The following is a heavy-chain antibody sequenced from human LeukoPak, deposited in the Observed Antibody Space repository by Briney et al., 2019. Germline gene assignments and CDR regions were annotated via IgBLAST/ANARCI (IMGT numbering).Heavy chain of an antibody. Sequence: PSQTLSLTCTVSGGSISSGGYYWSWIRQHPGKGLEWIGYIYYSGSTYYNPSLKSRVTISVDTSKNQFSLKLSSVTAADTAVYYCASTPPPSKTYYYDGSGYYPFDYWGQGTLVTVSS. J-gene: IGHJ4*02. CDR1: GGSISSGGYY. CDR3: ASTPPPSKTYYYDGSGYYPFDY. CDR2: IYYSGST. V-gene: IGHV4-31*03. D-gene: IGHD3-22*01.